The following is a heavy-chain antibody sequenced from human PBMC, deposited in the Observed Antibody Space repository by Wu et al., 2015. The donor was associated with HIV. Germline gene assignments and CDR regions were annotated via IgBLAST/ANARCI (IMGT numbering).Heavy chain of an antibody. V-gene: IGHV1-18*01. J-gene: IGHJ2*01. CDR1: GYTFTRYV. D-gene: IGHD6-13*01. CDR2: INPYNGDT. Sequence: QVQVVQSGPEVKKPGASVKVSCKASGYTFTRYVMSWLRQAPGQGLEWMGWINPYNGDTNYAQKFQGRVTMTTATSTSTAYMELRSLRSDDTAVYYCAREPLAAAGDYWYFDLWGRGTLVTVSS. CDR3: AREPLAAAGDYWYFDL.